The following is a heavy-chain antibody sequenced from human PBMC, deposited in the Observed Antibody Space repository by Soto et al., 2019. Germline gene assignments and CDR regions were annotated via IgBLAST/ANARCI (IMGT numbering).Heavy chain of an antibody. J-gene: IGHJ5*01. CDR3: ARYGTRGDW. CDR2: ISSSGLTT. D-gene: IGHD3-10*01. V-gene: IGHV3-48*03. Sequence: GGSLRLSCQASGFNFRLYEMHWVRKAPGKGLEWVSYISSSGLTTYYADFAEGRFTISRDNAKDSLYLHLNSLRVGDTAVYYCARYGTRGDWWGLGAQVTVSS. CDR1: GFNFRLYE.